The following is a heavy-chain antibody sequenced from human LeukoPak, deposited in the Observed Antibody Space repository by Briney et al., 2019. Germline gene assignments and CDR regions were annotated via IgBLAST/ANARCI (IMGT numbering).Heavy chain of an antibody. Sequence: GGSLRLSCAASGFTFSSYWFHWVRQTPGKGLVWFSRINEDGSTTNYADSVKGRFTISRDNAKNTLYLQMNSLRAEDTALYYCAKDFTGARDYWGQGTLVTVSS. CDR1: GFTFSSYW. J-gene: IGHJ4*02. D-gene: IGHD7-27*01. CDR3: AKDFTGARDY. V-gene: IGHV3-74*01. CDR2: INEDGSTT.